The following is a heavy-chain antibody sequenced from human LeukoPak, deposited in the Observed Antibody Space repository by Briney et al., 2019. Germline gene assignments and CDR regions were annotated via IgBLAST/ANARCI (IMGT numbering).Heavy chain of an antibody. V-gene: IGHV1-69*05. CDR2: IIPIFGTA. J-gene: IGHJ5*02. CDR1: GGTFSSYA. CDR3: ARVAARYWEKGANWFDP. Sequence: APVKVSCKASGGTFSSYAISWVRQAPGQGLEWMGRIIPIFGTANCAQKFQGRVTITTDESTSTAYMELSSLRSEDTAVYYCARVAARYWEKGANWFDPWGQGTLVTVSS. D-gene: IGHD1-26*01.